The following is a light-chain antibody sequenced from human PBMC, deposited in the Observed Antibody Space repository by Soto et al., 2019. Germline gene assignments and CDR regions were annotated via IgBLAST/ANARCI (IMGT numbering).Light chain of an antibody. CDR1: SSDVGGYNY. CDR3: SSCGGCNTVV. J-gene: IGLJ2*01. Sequence: QSALTQPPSASGSPGQSVTISCTGSSSDVGGYNYVSWYQQHPGKAPKLMIYEVSKRPSGVPDRLAGSKSGNTASLTVSGILAEDAADYYCSSCGGCNTVVVGGGTKLTVL. CDR2: EVS. V-gene: IGLV2-8*01.